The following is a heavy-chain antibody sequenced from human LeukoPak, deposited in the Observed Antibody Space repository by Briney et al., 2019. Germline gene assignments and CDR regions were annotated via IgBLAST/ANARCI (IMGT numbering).Heavy chain of an antibody. D-gene: IGHD6-19*01. Sequence: GASVKVSCKASGYTFTGYYMHWVRQAPGQGLEWMGWINPNSGGTNYAQKFQGGVTMSRATSISTAYMDLSRLRSDDTAVYYCARDLDSSGWSHFQHWGQGTLVTVSS. CDR1: GYTFTGYY. J-gene: IGHJ1*01. CDR2: INPNSGGT. V-gene: IGHV1-2*02. CDR3: ARDLDSSGWSHFQH.